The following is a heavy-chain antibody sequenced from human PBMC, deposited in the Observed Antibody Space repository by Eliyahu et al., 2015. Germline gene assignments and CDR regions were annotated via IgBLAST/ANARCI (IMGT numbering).Heavy chain of an antibody. V-gene: IGHV4-31*03. CDR2: IYYSGST. D-gene: IGHD6-19*01. CDR1: GGPISSGGYF. Sequence: QVQLQESGPGLVKPSQTLSLTCTVXGGPISSGGYFWSWIRQHPGKGLEWIGYIYYSGSTYYNPSLKSRVTISVDTSKNQFSLKLSSVTAADTAVYYCARDSIAVADAFDYWGQGTLVTVSS. J-gene: IGHJ4*02. CDR3: ARDSIAVADAFDY.